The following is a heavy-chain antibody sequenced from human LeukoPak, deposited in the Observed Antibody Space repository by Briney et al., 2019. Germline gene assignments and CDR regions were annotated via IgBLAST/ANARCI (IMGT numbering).Heavy chain of an antibody. Sequence: ASVKVSCKVSGYTLTELSMHWVRQAPGKGLEWMGGFDPEDGETIYAQKFQGRVTMTEDTSTDTAYMELSSLRSEDTAVYYCARGRRGDTALSSYYMDVWGKGTTVTVSS. CDR3: ARGRRGDTALSSYYMDV. CDR2: FDPEDGET. V-gene: IGHV1-24*01. CDR1: GYTLTELS. J-gene: IGHJ6*03. D-gene: IGHD5-18*01.